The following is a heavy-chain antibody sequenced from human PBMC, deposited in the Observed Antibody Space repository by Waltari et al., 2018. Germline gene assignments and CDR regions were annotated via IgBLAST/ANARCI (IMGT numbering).Heavy chain of an antibody. Sequence: EVQLVESGGGLVQPGGSLRLSCTASGFTFVNYWMSWVRQAPGKGLQWVAYIKEDGTEESYLDSLKCRFTISRDDAKNSLHLQMNSLRVEDTAIYYCARVSKGIHFDYWGQGTTVTVSS. CDR2: IKEDGTEE. J-gene: IGHJ4*03. CDR1: GFTFVNYW. V-gene: IGHV3-7*04. CDR3: ARVSKGIHFDY.